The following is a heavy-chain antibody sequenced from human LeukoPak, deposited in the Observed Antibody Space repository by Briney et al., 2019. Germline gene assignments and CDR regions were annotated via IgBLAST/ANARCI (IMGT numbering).Heavy chain of an antibody. Sequence: GGSLRLSCAASGFTFSSYSMNWVRQAPGKGLEWVSSISSSSSYIYYADSVKGRFTISRDNAKNSLYLQMNSLRAEDTAVYYCARERYNSSWYQFRANWFDPWGQGTLVTVSS. J-gene: IGHJ5*02. CDR3: ARERYNSSWYQFRANWFDP. V-gene: IGHV3-21*01. CDR2: ISSSSSYI. CDR1: GFTFSSYS. D-gene: IGHD6-13*01.